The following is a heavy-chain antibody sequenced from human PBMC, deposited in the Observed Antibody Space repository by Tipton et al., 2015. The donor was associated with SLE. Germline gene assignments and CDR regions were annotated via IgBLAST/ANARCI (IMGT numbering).Heavy chain of an antibody. CDR3: ASTYSSGWYGYYFDY. Sequence: LRLSCTVSGGSTSSSSYYWGWIRQPPGKGLEWIGSLYYSGCTNYNPSLKSRVTISVDTSKNQFSLKLSSVTAADTAVYYCASTYSSGWYGYYFDYWGQGTLVTVSS. D-gene: IGHD6-19*01. CDR1: GGSTSSSSYY. CDR2: LYYSGCT. J-gene: IGHJ4*02. V-gene: IGHV4-39*07.